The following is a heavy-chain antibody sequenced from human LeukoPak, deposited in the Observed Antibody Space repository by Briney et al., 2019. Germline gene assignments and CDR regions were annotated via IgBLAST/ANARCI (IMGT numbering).Heavy chain of an antibody. Sequence: PGGSLRLSCAASGFTFSSYGMTWVRQAPGKGLEWVSYISSSSSTIYYADSVKGRFTISRDNSKNTLYLQMNSLRAEDTAVYYCAKDQALLWFGELLGAFDIWGQGTMVTVSS. D-gene: IGHD3-10*01. V-gene: IGHV3-48*01. CDR3: AKDQALLWFGELLGAFDI. J-gene: IGHJ3*02. CDR2: ISSSSSTI. CDR1: GFTFSSYG.